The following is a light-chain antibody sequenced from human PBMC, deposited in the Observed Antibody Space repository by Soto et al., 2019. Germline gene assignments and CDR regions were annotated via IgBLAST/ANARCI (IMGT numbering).Light chain of an antibody. CDR3: QQYNTYPLT. V-gene: IGKV1-5*01. CDR2: DAS. CDR1: QTISNW. J-gene: IGKJ4*01. Sequence: DIQLTQSPSTLSGSVGDRVTITCLASQTISNWLAWYQQKPGKAPKVLIYDASTLDGGVPSRFSGRRSGTDFTLTISSLQPSDFATYYCQQYNTYPLTFGGGTKVDIK.